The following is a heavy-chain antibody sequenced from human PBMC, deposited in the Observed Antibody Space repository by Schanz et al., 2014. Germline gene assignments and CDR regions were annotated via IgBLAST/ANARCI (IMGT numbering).Heavy chain of an antibody. CDR1: GFTLSSYA. D-gene: IGHD5-12*01. Sequence: EGQLAESGGGLVQPGGSLRLSCAAYGFTLSSYAMHWVRQAPGKGLEWVSSISSSGSYIHYADSVKGRFTISRDNAKNSLYLQMNSLRAEDTAVYYCASPSGYSDYGTYFDFWGQGTLXTVSS. J-gene: IGHJ4*02. V-gene: IGHV3-21*01. CDR2: ISSSGSYI. CDR3: ASPSGYSDYGTYFDF.